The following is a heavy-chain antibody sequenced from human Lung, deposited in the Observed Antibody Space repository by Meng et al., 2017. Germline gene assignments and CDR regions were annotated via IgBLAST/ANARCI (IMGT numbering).Heavy chain of an antibody. J-gene: IGHJ4*02. CDR3: ARGPTTMAHDFDY. CDR1: GGSFSDYY. CDR2: INHSGST. D-gene: IGHD4-11*01. V-gene: IGHV4-34*01. Sequence: QLPQWGAGVLNPAETLSLTCVVSGGSFSDYYWGWIRQPPGKGLEWIGEINHSGSTNYNPSLESRATISVDTSQNNLSLKLSSVTAADSAVYYCARGPTTMAHDFDYWGQGTLVTVSS.